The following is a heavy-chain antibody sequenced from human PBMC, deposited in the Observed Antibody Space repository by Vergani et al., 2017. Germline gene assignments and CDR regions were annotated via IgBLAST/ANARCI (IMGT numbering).Heavy chain of an antibody. CDR2: IYYSGST. Sequence: QVQLQQWGAGLLKPSETLSLTCAVYGGSFSGYYWSWIRQPPGKGLEWIGYIYYSGSTYYNPSLKSRVTISVDTSKNQFSLKLSSVTAADTAVYYCARGHRVPGGQPMFDPWGQGTLVTVSS. D-gene: IGHD1-1*01. CDR1: GGSFSGYY. V-gene: IGHV4-34*01. CDR3: ARGHRVPGGQPMFDP. J-gene: IGHJ5*02.